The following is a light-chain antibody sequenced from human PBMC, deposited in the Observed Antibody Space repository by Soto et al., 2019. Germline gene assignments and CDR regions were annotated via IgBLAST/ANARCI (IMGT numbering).Light chain of an antibody. CDR1: QSISSW. J-gene: IGKJ1*01. CDR3: QQYKGT. Sequence: DIQMTQSPSTLSASVGERVTITCRASQSISSWLAWYQQKPGKAPKLLIYDASSLESEVPSRFSGSGSGTEFTLTISSLQPDDFATYYCQQYKGTFGQGTKV. CDR2: DAS. V-gene: IGKV1-5*01.